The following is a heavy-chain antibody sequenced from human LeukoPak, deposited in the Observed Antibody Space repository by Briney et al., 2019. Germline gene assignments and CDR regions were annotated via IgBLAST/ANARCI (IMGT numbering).Heavy chain of an antibody. CDR3: AMSRKWLRPFKYYMDV. D-gene: IGHD5-12*01. V-gene: IGHV1-69*06. CDR1: GGTFSSYA. J-gene: IGHJ6*03. Sequence: GSSVKVSCKASGGTFSSYAISWVRQAPGQGLEWMGGIIPIFGTANYAQKFQDRVTITADKSTSTAYMELSSLRSEDTAVYYCAMSRKWLRPFKYYMDVWGKGTTVTVSS. CDR2: IIPIFGTA.